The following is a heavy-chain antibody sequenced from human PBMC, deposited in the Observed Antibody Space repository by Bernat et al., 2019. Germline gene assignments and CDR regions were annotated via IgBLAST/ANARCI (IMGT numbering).Heavy chain of an antibody. J-gene: IGHJ4*02. D-gene: IGHD2-2*01. CDR1: GYTYNTYG. CDR3: ARALSITAAHLYDY. Sequence: QVQLVQSGAEVKKPRASVKVSCKASGYTYNTYGISWVRQAPGQGLEWMGWISGYNANTKYAQKFQGRVPMTTDTTTRTAYMELRSLRSDDTAVYYCARALSITAAHLYDYWGQGTLVTVSS. V-gene: IGHV1-18*04. CDR2: ISGYNANT.